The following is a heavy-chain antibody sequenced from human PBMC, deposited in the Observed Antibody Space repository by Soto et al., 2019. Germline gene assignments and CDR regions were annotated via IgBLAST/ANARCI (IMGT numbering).Heavy chain of an antibody. CDR3: ARDYYYGSGRAFDI. CDR1: GGSISSYY. V-gene: IGHV4-59*01. J-gene: IGHJ3*02. Sequence: SETLSLTCTVSGGSISSYYWSWIRQPPGKGLEWIGYIYYSGSTNYNPSLKSRVTISVDTSKNHFSLKLSSVTAADTAVYYCARDYYYGSGRAFDIWGQGTMVTVSS. CDR2: IYYSGST. D-gene: IGHD3-22*01.